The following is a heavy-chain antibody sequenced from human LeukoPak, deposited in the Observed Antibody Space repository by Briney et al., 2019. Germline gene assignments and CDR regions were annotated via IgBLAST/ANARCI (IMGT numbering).Heavy chain of an antibody. J-gene: IGHJ4*02. CDR1: GFTFSSYE. CDR3: ARDNYDSSGYYFD. CDR2: ISSSGSTT. D-gene: IGHD3-22*01. Sequence: PGGSLRLSCAASGFTFSSYEMNWVRQAPGKGLEWVSYISSSGSTTHYADSVKGRFTVSRDNAKKSLYLQMNSLRAEDTAVYYCARDNYDSSGYYFDWGQGTLVTV. V-gene: IGHV3-48*03.